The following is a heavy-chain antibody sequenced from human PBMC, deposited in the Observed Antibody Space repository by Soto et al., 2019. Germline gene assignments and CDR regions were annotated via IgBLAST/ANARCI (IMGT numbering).Heavy chain of an antibody. Sequence: VQLVESGGGLVQPGGSLRLSCAASGFTFSSYRMHWVRQVPGQGLVWLSRIFAGGTATSYADSVRGRFTISRANAKNTMYMQMNRLSVADMGFYYSARDPGYDGHDWRFAYWGQGDLVTVSS. CDR2: IFAGGTAT. CDR3: ARDPGYDGHDWRFAY. CDR1: GFTFSSYR. V-gene: IGHV3-74*01. D-gene: IGHD5-12*01. J-gene: IGHJ4*02.